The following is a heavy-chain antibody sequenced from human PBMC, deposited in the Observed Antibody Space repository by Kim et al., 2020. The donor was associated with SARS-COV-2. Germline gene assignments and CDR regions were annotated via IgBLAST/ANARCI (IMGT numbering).Heavy chain of an antibody. CDR1: GFTFSSYA. V-gene: IGHV3-23*01. Sequence: GGSLRLSCAASGFTFSSYAMNWVRQAPGKGLEWVSGVSGSGGSTYYADSVKDRFTISRDNSKNTLYLQLYSLRAEDAAVYYCARDRSGWYYFDYWGQGTLVTVSS. D-gene: IGHD6-19*01. J-gene: IGHJ4*02. CDR3: ARDRSGWYYFDY. CDR2: VSGSGGST.